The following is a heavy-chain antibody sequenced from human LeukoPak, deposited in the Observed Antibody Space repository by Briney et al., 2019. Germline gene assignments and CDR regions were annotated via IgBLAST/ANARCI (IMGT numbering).Heavy chain of an antibody. J-gene: IGHJ6*02. CDR2: ISSSGSTI. Sequence: GGSLRLSCAASGFTFSDYYMSWIRQAPGKGLEWVPYISSSGSTIYYADSVKGRFTISRDNAKNSLYLQMNSLRAEDTAVYYCAREDGVVPAATYYYYYGMDVWGQGTTVTVSS. CDR3: AREDGVVPAATYYYYYGMDV. D-gene: IGHD2-2*01. V-gene: IGHV3-11*01. CDR1: GFTFSDYY.